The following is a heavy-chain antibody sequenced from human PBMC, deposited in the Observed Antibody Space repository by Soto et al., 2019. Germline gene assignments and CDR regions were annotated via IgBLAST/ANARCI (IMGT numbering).Heavy chain of an antibody. CDR1: GGSISSYY. CDR3: AAGGGLPRYY. V-gene: IGHV4-59*08. CDR2: IYYSGST. J-gene: IGHJ4*02. Sequence: SETLSLTCTVSGGSISSYYWSWIRQPPGKGLEWIGYIYYSGSTNYNPSLKSRVTIPVDRSKNQFSLKLSSVTAADTAVYYCAAGGGLPRYYWGQGTLVTVSS. D-gene: IGHD5-12*01.